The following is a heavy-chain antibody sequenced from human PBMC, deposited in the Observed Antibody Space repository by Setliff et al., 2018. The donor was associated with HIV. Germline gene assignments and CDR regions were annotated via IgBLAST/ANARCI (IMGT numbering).Heavy chain of an antibody. CDR1: GGSFSGYY. V-gene: IGHV4-34*01. CDR3: ARRGWNGYKAFDY. D-gene: IGHD5-12*01. Sequence: PSETLSLTCAVYGGSFSGYYWTWIRQSPGKGLDWIGEVNYKGSSIYNSSLRSRTTISVDTSKNQFSLKLSSVTAADTATYYCARRGWNGYKAFDYWGQGTLVTVSS. CDR2: VNYKGSS. J-gene: IGHJ4*02.